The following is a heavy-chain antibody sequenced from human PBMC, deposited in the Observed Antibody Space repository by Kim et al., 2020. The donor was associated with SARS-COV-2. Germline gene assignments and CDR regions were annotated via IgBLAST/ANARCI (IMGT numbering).Heavy chain of an antibody. CDR3: ASSWAEGELLS. Sequence: GGSLRLSCAASGFTFSSYSMNWVRQAPGKGLEWVSYISSSSSTIYYADSVKGRFTISRDNAKNSLYLQMNSLRAEDTAVYYCASSWAEGELLSWGQGTLVTVSS. D-gene: IGHD1-26*01. V-gene: IGHV3-48*01. J-gene: IGHJ4*02. CDR2: ISSSSSTI. CDR1: GFTFSSYS.